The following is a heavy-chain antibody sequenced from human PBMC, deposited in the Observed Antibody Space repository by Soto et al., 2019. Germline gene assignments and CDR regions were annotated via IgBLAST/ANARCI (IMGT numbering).Heavy chain of an antibody. CDR3: ARSGSSWYDWFDP. CDR1: GFTFSSYS. CDR2: ISSSSSYI. J-gene: IGHJ5*02. Sequence: GGSLRLSCAASGFTFSSYSMNWVRQAPGKGLEWVSSISSSSSYIYYADSVKGRFTISRDNAKNSLYLQMNSLRAEDTALYYCARSGSSWYDWFDPWGQGTLVTVSS. V-gene: IGHV3-21*01. D-gene: IGHD6-13*01.